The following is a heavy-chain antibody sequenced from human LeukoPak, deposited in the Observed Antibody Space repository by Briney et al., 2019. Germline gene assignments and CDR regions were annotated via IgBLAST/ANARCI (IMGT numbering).Heavy chain of an antibody. Sequence: GRSLRPSCAASGFTFDDYAMPWVRQAPGKGLEWVSGISWNSGSIGYADSVKGRFTISRDNAKNSLYLQMNSLRAEDTALYYCARTTVRDAFDIWGQGTMVTVSS. D-gene: IGHD4-11*01. CDR3: ARTTVRDAFDI. CDR2: ISWNSGSI. V-gene: IGHV3-9*01. J-gene: IGHJ3*02. CDR1: GFTFDDYA.